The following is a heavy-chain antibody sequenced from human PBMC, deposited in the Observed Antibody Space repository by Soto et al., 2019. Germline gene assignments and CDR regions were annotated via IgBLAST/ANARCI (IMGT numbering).Heavy chain of an antibody. CDR2: IIPILGIA. CDR3: ARGSGYCSGGSCYSESKFDY. Sequence: QVQLVQSGAEVKKPGSSVKVSCKASGGTFSSYTISWVRQAPGQGLEWMGRIIPILGIANYAQKFQGRVTITADQSTSTAYMELSSLRSEDTAVYYCARGSGYCSGGSCYSESKFDYWGQGTLVTVSS. J-gene: IGHJ4*02. CDR1: GGTFSSYT. D-gene: IGHD2-15*01. V-gene: IGHV1-69*02.